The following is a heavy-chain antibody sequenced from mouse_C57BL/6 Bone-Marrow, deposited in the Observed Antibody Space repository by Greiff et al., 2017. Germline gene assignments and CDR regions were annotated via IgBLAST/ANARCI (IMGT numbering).Heavy chain of an antibody. V-gene: IGHV1-85*01. D-gene: IGHD1-2*01. Sequence: QVQLQQSGPELVKPGASVKLSCKASGYTFTSYDINWVKQRPGQGLEWIGWIYPRDGSTTYNEKFKGKATLTVDTSSSTAYMELHSLTSEDSAVYFCARENGYVDAMDYWGQGASVTVSS. CDR1: GYTFTSYD. CDR3: ARENGYVDAMDY. CDR2: IYPRDGST. J-gene: IGHJ4*01.